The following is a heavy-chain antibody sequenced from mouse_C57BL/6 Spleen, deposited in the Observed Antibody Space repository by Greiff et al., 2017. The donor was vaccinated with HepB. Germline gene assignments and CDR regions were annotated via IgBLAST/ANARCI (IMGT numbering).Heavy chain of an antibody. CDR2: IYPGDGDT. Sequence: VQGVESGPELVKPGASVKISCKASGYAFSSSWMNWVKQRPGKGLEWIGRIYPGDGDTNYNGKFKGKATLTADKSSSTAYMQLSSLTSEDSAVYFCARWTDYWGQGTTLTVSS. J-gene: IGHJ2*01. CDR3: ARWTDY. V-gene: IGHV1-82*01. CDR1: GYAFSSSW.